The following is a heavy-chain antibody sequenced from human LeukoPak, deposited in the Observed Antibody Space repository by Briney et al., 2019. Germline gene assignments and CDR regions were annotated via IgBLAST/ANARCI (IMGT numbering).Heavy chain of an antibody. V-gene: IGHV4-38-2*02. CDR3: AKSNGYGLIDI. CDR2: IYHSGNT. Sequence: SPSETLSLTCTVSAYSISSGYYWGWIRQPPGKGLEWIGNIYHSGNTYYNPSLKSRVTILVDTSKNQFSLKLSSVTAADTAVYYCAKSNGYGLIDIWGQGTMVTVSS. D-gene: IGHD3-22*01. CDR1: AYSISSGYY. J-gene: IGHJ3*02.